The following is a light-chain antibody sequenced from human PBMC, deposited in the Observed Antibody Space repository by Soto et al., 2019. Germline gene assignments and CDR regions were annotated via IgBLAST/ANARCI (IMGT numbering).Light chain of an antibody. Sequence: EIVLTQSPGTLSLSPGERATLSCRASQSVSSSYLAWYQQKPGQAPRLLIYRASNRATGIPDRFSGSGSGTDFTLTISRLEPEDFAVYYCQQYGSSLPITFGQGTRLEIK. CDR3: QQYGSSLPIT. CDR2: RAS. J-gene: IGKJ5*01. CDR1: QSVSSSY. V-gene: IGKV3-20*01.